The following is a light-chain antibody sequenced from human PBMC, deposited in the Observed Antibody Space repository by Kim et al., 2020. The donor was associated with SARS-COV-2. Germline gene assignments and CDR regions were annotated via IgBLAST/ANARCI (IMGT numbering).Light chain of an antibody. J-gene: IGKJ1*01. CDR3: QKYDTAPWT. V-gene: IGKV1-27*01. CDR2: AAS. Sequence: ASVGDRVPITCRASQDIANSLAWYQQKPGTVPKLLIYAASTLQSGVPSRFCGSGSGTEFTLTIGSLQTEDVATYYCQKYDTAPWTFGPGTKVDIK. CDR1: QDIANS.